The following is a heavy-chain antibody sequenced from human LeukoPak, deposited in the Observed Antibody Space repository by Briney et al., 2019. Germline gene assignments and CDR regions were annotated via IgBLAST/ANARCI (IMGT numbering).Heavy chain of an antibody. Sequence: SETLSLTCTVSGGSISSYYWSWIRQPPGKGLEWIGYIYYSGSTNYNPSLKSRVTISVDTSKNQFSLKLSSVTAADTAVYYCARGPRDGYNSMFDYWGQGTLVTVSS. CDR1: GGSISSYY. J-gene: IGHJ4*02. D-gene: IGHD5-24*01. CDR3: ARGPRDGYNSMFDY. CDR2: IYYSGST. V-gene: IGHV4-59*08.